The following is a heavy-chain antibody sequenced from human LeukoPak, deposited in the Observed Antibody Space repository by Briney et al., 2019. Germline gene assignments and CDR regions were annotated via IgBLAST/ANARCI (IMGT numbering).Heavy chain of an antibody. V-gene: IGHV4-39*07. CDR1: GGSISSSSYY. CDR2: IYYSGRT. Sequence: PSETLSLTCTVSGGSISSSSYYWGWIRQPPGKGLEWIGSIYYSGRTYYNPSLKSRVTISVDTSKNQFSLKLSSVTAADTAVYYCASYMVAAGPYFDYWGQGTLVTVSS. J-gene: IGHJ4*02. CDR3: ASYMVAAGPYFDY. D-gene: IGHD2-15*01.